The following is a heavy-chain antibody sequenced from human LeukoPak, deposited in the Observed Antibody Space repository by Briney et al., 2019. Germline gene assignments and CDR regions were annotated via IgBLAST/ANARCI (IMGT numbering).Heavy chain of an antibody. Sequence: PSQTLSLTCTVSGGSISSGSYYWSWIRQPAGKGLEWIGRIYTSGSTNYNPSLKSRVTISVDTSKNQFSLKLSSVTAADKAVYYCARERDYYGSGSYYSLSHGHYYYYYMDVWGKGTTVTISS. D-gene: IGHD3-10*01. CDR3: ARERDYYGSGSYYSLSHGHYYYYYMDV. CDR2: IYTSGST. J-gene: IGHJ6*03. CDR1: GGSISSGSYY. V-gene: IGHV4-61*02.